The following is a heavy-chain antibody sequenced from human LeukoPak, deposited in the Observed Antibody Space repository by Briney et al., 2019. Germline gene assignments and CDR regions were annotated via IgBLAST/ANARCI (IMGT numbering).Heavy chain of an antibody. Sequence: GGSLRLSCAASGFTFSGYSMNWVRQAPGKGLEWVSYISGSGSPIYYAESVKGRFTMSRDNAKNSLYLQMNSLRAEDTAVYYCARHFCSSTSCSNWGQGTLVTVSS. V-gene: IGHV3-48*01. CDR3: ARHFCSSTSCSN. J-gene: IGHJ4*02. CDR1: GFTFSGYS. CDR2: ISGSGSPI. D-gene: IGHD2-2*01.